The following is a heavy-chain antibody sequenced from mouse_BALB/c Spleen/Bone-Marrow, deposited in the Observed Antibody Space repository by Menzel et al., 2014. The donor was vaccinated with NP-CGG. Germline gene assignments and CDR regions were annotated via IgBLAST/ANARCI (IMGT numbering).Heavy chain of an antibody. Sequence: DVHLVESGGGLVQPGGSLKLSCATSGFTFXDYYMYWVRQTPEKRLEWVAYISNGGGSTYYPDTVKGRFTISRDNAKNTLYLQMSRLKSEDTAMYYWARHSDYDYFDYWGQGTTLTVSS. D-gene: IGHD2-4*01. CDR2: ISNGGGST. V-gene: IGHV5-12*02. J-gene: IGHJ2*01. CDR3: ARHSDYDYFDY. CDR1: GFTFXDYY.